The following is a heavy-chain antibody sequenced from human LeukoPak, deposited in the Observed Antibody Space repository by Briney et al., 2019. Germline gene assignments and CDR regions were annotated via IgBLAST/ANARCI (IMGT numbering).Heavy chain of an antibody. CDR3: ASSEGLSGYDAFDT. D-gene: IGHD1-14*01. CDR2: VYYSGST. CDR1: GASINTYY. Sequence: PSETLSLTYTVSGASINTYYWSWIRQPPGKRLEWIGYVYYSGSTNYNPSLKSRLTISVDTSKNQFSLELSSVTAADTAVYYCASSEGLSGYDAFDTWDQGTMVTVSS. J-gene: IGHJ3*02. V-gene: IGHV4-59*01.